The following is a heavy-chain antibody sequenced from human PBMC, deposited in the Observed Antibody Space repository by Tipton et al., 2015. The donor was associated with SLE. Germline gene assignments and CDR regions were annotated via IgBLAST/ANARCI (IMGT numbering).Heavy chain of an antibody. J-gene: IGHJ4*02. CDR3: TRDSLQGWYYFDY. CDR1: GFTFGDYA. D-gene: IGHD5-18*01. CDR2: IRGKAYGATT. Sequence: SLRLSCTASGFTFGDYAMSWVRQAPGKGLEWVGFIRGKAYGATTEFAASVKGRFTISRDDSYSIAYLQMNSLKTEDTAVYYCTRDSLQGWYYFDYWGQGTLVTVSS. V-gene: IGHV3-49*04.